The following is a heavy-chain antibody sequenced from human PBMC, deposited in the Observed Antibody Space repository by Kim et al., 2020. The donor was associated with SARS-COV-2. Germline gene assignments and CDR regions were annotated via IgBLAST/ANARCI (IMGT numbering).Heavy chain of an antibody. D-gene: IGHD3-22*01. Sequence: SETLSLTCTVSGGSISSGGYYWSWIRQHPGKGLEWIGYIYYSGSTYYNPSLKSRVTISVDTSKNQFSLKLSSVTAADTAVYYCARAVAYYDSSGYLNWGQGTLVTVSS. CDR1: GGSISSGGYY. CDR3: ARAVAYYDSSGYLN. CDR2: IYYSGST. J-gene: IGHJ4*02. V-gene: IGHV4-31*03.